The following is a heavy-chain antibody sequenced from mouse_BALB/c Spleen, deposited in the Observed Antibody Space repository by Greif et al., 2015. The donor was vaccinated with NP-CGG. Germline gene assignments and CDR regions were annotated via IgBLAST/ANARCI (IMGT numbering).Heavy chain of an antibody. CDR2: IHPNSGNT. D-gene: IGHD4-1*01. J-gene: IGHJ2*01. CDR3: ARDWYFDY. CDR1: GYTFTSSW. V-gene: IGHV1S130*01. Sequence: QVQLQQSGSVLVRPGASVKLSCKASGYTFTSSWTHWAKQRPGQGLEWIGEIHPNSGNTNYNEKFEGKATLTVDTSSSTAYVDLSSLTSEDSAVYYCARDWYFDYWGQGTTLTVSS.